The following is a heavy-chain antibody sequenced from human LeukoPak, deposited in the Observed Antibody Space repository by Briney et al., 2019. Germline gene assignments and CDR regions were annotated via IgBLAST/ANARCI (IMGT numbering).Heavy chain of an antibody. D-gene: IGHD2-8*01. Sequence: ASVKVSCKASVYTFTDYYMEWVRQAPGQGLEWMGWINPNSGGTNYAQKFQGRVTLTRDTSISTAYMELSRLRSDDTAAYYCARVRSYCTNGVCYWDLDYWGQGTLVTVSS. CDR2: INPNSGGT. CDR3: ARVRSYCTNGVCYWDLDY. CDR1: VYTFTDYY. V-gene: IGHV1-2*02. J-gene: IGHJ4*02.